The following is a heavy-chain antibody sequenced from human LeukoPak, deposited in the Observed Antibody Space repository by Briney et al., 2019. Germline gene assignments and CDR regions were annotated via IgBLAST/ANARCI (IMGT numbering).Heavy chain of an antibody. D-gene: IGHD2-21*02. CDR1: GSTFSSYA. CDR3: ARAAFTAQVGFDY. Sequence: ASVKVSCKASGSTFSSYAISWVRQAPGQGLEWMGGIIPIFGTANYAQKFQGRVTITADESTSTAYMELSSLRSEDTAVYYCARAAFTAQVGFDYWGQGTLVTVSS. J-gene: IGHJ4*02. CDR2: IIPIFGTA. V-gene: IGHV1-69*13.